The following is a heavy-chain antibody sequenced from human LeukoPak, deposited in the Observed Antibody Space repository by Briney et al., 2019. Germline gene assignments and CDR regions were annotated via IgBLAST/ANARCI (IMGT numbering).Heavy chain of an antibody. CDR2: IYTSGST. CDR1: GGSISTGTDY. J-gene: IGHJ4*02. Sequence: SETLSLTCTVSGGSISTGTDYWSWIRQPAGKGLEWIGRIYTSGSTNYNPSLKSRVTISVDTSKNQFSLKLSSVTAADTAVYYCARGYGYSYLFDYWGQGTLVTVSS. D-gene: IGHD5-18*01. V-gene: IGHV4-61*02. CDR3: ARGYGYSYLFDY.